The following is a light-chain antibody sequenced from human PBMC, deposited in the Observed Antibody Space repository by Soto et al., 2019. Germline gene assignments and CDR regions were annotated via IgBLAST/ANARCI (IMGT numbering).Light chain of an antibody. CDR2: GAS. V-gene: IGKV3-20*01. CDR1: QSVDSVS. Sequence: GLTQSQEKLSLSPGDRATLSCRASQSVDSVSLAWYQQKPGQAPRLLIYGASSRSTGIPDRFSGSGSGTDFTLTISRLEPEDFTLYYCQQYDSSLSTFGGGTKVDIK. J-gene: IGKJ4*01. CDR3: QQYDSSLST.